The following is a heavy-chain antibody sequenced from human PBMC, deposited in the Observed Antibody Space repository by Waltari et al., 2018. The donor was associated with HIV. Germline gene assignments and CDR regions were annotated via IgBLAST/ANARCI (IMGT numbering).Heavy chain of an antibody. V-gene: IGHV4-39*01. CDR3: ARPYSSSWYYFDY. CDR2: IYYSGST. CDR1: GGSISSSSYY. Sequence: QLQLQESGPGLVKPSETLSLICTVSGGSISSSSYYRGWVRQPPGKGREWIGGIYYSGSTYYNPSLKSRVTISVDTSKNQFSLKLSSVTAADTAVYYCARPYSSSWYYFDYWGQGTLVTVSS. J-gene: IGHJ4*02. D-gene: IGHD6-13*01.